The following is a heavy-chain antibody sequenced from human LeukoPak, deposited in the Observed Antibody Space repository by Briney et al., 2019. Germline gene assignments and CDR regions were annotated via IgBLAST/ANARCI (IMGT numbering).Heavy chain of an antibody. CDR3: ARRGCLGSCYSGFDY. J-gene: IGHJ4*02. D-gene: IGHD2-15*01. Sequence: GGSLRLSCAASGFTFSSYGMNWVRQAPGKGLEWVSYISTSSSTIYYANSVKGRFTISRDNAKNSLYLQMNSLRDEDTAVYYCARRGCLGSCYSGFDYWGQGTLVTVSS. V-gene: IGHV3-48*02. CDR2: ISTSSSTI. CDR1: GFTFSSYG.